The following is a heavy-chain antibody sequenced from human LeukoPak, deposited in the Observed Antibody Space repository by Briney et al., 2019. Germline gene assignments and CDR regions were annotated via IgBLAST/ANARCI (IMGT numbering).Heavy chain of an antibody. CDR3: ARSGYDSSGYPDAFDI. D-gene: IGHD3-22*01. CDR1: GYTFTSYY. J-gene: IGHJ3*02. Sequence: ASVKVSCKASGYTFTSYYMHWVRQAPGQGLEWMGIINPSGGSTSYAQKFQGRVTMTRDTSTSTVYMELSSLRSEDTAVYYCARSGYDSSGYPDAFDIWGQGTMVTVSS. V-gene: IGHV1-46*01. CDR2: INPSGGST.